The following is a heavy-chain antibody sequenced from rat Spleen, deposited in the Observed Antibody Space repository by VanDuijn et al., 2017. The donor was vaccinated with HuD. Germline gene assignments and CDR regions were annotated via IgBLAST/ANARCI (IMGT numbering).Heavy chain of an antibody. D-gene: IGHD1-9*01. V-gene: IGHV5-7*01. CDR3: ARRHYGYTDYFDY. J-gene: IGHJ2*01. Sequence: EVQLVESGGGLVQPGRSLKLSCVASGFTFSSFAMAWVRQAPKKGLEWVATISSDGGRNFYRDSVKGRFTISRDNAKSSLYLQMDSLRSEDTATYYCARRHYGYTDYFDYWGQGVMVTVSS. CDR1: GFTFSSFA. CDR2: ISSDGGRN.